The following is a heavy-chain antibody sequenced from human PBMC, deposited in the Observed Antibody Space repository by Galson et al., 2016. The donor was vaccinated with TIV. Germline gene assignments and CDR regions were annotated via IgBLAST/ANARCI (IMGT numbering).Heavy chain of an antibody. J-gene: IGHJ2*01. CDR3: ARDQSMICDYYFDL. Sequence: SVKVSCKASGFNFSDYYFHWVRQAPGKGLEWMGWINPTSGGTKYAQKFQAWVTLTRDTSINTAHMEMSRLKTDETAVYYCARDQSMICDYYFDLWGRGTLVTVSS. CDR1: GFNFSDYY. CDR2: INPTSGGT. V-gene: IGHV1-2*04. D-gene: IGHD3/OR15-3a*01.